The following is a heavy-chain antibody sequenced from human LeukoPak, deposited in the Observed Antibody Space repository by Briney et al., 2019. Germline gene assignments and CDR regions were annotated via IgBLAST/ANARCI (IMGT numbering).Heavy chain of an antibody. CDR1: GFTFSSYG. CDR2: ISYDGSNK. CDR3: AKPSYASGWQYFDY. Sequence: QPGRSLRLSCAASGFTFSSYGMHWVRQAPGKGLEGVAVISYDGSNKYYADSVKGRFTISRDNSKNTLYLQMNSLRAEDTAVYYCAKPSYASGWQYFDYWGQGTLVTVSS. V-gene: IGHV3-30*18. D-gene: IGHD6-19*01. J-gene: IGHJ4*02.